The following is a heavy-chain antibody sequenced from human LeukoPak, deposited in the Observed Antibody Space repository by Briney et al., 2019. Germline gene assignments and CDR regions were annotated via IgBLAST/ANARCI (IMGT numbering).Heavy chain of an antibody. CDR3: ARLLWSPFYFDY. Sequence: SETLSLTCTVSGGSISSSSYYWGWIRQPPGKGLEWIGIVNSSGSTYYIPSLKSRVTISVDTSKNQFSLSLSSVTAADTAVYYCARLLWSPFYFDYWGRGTLVTVSS. V-gene: IGHV4-39*01. J-gene: IGHJ4*02. D-gene: IGHD2-8*02. CDR2: VNSSGST. CDR1: GGSISSSSYY.